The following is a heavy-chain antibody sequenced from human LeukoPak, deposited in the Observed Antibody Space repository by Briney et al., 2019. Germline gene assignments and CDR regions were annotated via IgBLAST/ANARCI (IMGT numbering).Heavy chain of an antibody. CDR1: GYSISSGNY. CDR2: LYHSGST. V-gene: IGHV4-38-2*02. J-gene: IGHJ4*02. Sequence: SETLSLTCTVSGYSISSGNYWDWIRQPPGKGLEWFGSLYHSGSTYYNPFLKSRVTISVDTSKNQFSLKLSAVTAADTGVYYCVKRYCSSTTCYDDRGAFDYWGQGTLVTVSS. CDR3: VKRYCSSTTCYDDRGAFDY. D-gene: IGHD2-2*01.